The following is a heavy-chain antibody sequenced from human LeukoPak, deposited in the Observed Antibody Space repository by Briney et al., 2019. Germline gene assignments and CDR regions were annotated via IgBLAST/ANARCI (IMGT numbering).Heavy chain of an antibody. CDR3: ARGGNGENSFIDY. V-gene: IGHV4-39*07. D-gene: IGHD4-23*01. CDR2: IKYSGST. CDR1: GGSISSYY. Sequence: SETLSLTCTVSGGSISSYYWGWIRQPPGKGLEWIGSIKYSGSTYYNPSLKSRVTISVDTSKNQFSLKLSSVTAADTAVYYCARGGNGENSFIDYWGQGTLVTVSS. J-gene: IGHJ4*02.